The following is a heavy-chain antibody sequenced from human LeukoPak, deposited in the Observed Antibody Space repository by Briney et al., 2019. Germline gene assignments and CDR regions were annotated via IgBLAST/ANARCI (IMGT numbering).Heavy chain of an antibody. V-gene: IGHV4-61*01. CDR2: IYYSGST. Sequence: PSETLSLTCSVSGYSFTSGHYWGWIRQPPGKGLEWIGYIYYSGSTNYNPSLKSRVTISVDTSKNQFSLKLSSVTAADTAVYYCARARYGDYYYYGMDVWGQGTTVTVSS. CDR1: GYSFTSGHY. J-gene: IGHJ6*02. CDR3: ARARYGDYYYYGMDV. D-gene: IGHD4-17*01.